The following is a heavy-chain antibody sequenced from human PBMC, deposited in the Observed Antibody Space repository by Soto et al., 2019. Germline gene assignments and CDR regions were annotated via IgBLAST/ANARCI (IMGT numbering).Heavy chain of an antibody. V-gene: IGHV1-69*02. CDR1: GGTFSSYS. CDR2: IIPILGIP. CDR3: ARSMEPPPVMGAFDI. Sequence: QVQLVQCRAEVMRPGSSVRVSCKACGGTFSSYSISWVRQAPGQGLQWMGRIIPILGIPDYAQKFQGRVTITADKSTSTDYMELSSLRSEDTAVYYCARSMEPPPVMGAFDIWGQGTMVTVSS. D-gene: IGHD1-1*01. J-gene: IGHJ3*02.